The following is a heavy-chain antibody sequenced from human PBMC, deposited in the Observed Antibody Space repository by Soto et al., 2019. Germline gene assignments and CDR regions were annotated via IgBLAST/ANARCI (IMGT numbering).Heavy chain of an antibody. CDR3: ARVGVAATRGMDV. V-gene: IGHV4-31*03. J-gene: IGHJ6*02. D-gene: IGHD2-15*01. Sequence: PSETLSLTCTVSGGSISSGGYYWSWIRQHPGKGLEWIGYIYYSGSTYYNPSLKSRVTVSVDTSKNQFSLKLSSVTAADTAVYYCARVGVAATRGMDVWGQGTTVTVSS. CDR1: GGSISSGGYY. CDR2: IYYSGST.